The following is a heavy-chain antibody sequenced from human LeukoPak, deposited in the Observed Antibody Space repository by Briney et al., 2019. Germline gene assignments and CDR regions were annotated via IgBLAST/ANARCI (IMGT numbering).Heavy chain of an antibody. CDR1: GFTFSNYP. V-gene: IGHV3-30-3*01. CDR2: IPYDGSNN. J-gene: IGHJ4*02. D-gene: IGHD4-17*01. Sequence: GGSLRLSCAASGFTFSNYPMHWVRQAPGKGLEWVAVIPYDGSNNYYSDSVKGRFTISRDNSKNTLYLQMNSLRPEDTAVYYCARSEGTTVTMFDYWGQGTLVTVSS. CDR3: ARSEGTTVTMFDY.